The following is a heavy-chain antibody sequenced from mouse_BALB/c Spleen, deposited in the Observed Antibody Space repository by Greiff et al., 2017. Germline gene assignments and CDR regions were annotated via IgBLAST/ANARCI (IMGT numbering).Heavy chain of an antibody. CDR1: GFSLTGYG. J-gene: IGHJ1*01. V-gene: IGHV2-6-7*01. Sequence: VKVVESGPGLVAPSQSLSITCTVSGFSLTGYGVNWVRQPPGKGLEWLGMIWGDGSTDYNSALKSRLSISKDNSKSQVFLKMNSLQTDDTARYYCARVPYYGNYVWYFDVWGAGTTVTVSS. CDR3: ARVPYYGNYVWYFDV. D-gene: IGHD2-10*01. CDR2: IWGDGST.